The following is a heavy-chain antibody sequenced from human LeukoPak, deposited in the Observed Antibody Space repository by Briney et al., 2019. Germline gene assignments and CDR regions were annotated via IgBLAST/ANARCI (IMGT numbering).Heavy chain of an antibody. CDR3: AKDRAYCSSTSCYFVDY. D-gene: IGHD2-2*01. J-gene: IGHJ4*02. CDR2: ISGSGGST. Sequence: GGSLRLSCAASGFTFSSYAMSWVRQAPGKGLEWVSAISGSGGSTYYADSVKGGFTISRDNSKNTLYLQMNSLRAEDTAVYYCAKDRAYCSSTSCYFVDYWGQGTLVTVSS. V-gene: IGHV3-23*01. CDR1: GFTFSSYA.